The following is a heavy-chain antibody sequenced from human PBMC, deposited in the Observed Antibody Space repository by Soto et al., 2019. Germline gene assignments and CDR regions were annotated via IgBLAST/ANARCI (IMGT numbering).Heavy chain of an antibody. CDR1: GYDFSSYG. CDR3: VRDPQRNDY. J-gene: IGHJ4*02. D-gene: IGHD2-2*01. Sequence: QVQLVQSGAEVKKPGASVKVSCKASGYDFSSYGMSWVRQAPGQGLEWMGWISASNGNRDYAQQFQGRVTMTSDTSRTTGYMELRSMRSDDTAVYYCVRDPQRNDYWGQGTLVNVSS. CDR2: ISASNGNR. V-gene: IGHV1-18*04.